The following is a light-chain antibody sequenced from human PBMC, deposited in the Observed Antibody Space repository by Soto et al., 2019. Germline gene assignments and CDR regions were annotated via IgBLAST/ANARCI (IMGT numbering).Light chain of an antibody. CDR2: DVN. CDR1: SSDVGGYNY. CDR3: SSYTSSSTLV. V-gene: IGLV2-14*01. J-gene: IGLJ1*01. Sequence: QSVLPQPASVSGSPGQSITICCTGTSSDVGGYNYVSCYQQHPGKAPKLMIYDVNNRPSGVSNRFSGSKSGNTASLTISGLQAEDEADYYCSSYTSSSTLVFGTGTKVTVL.